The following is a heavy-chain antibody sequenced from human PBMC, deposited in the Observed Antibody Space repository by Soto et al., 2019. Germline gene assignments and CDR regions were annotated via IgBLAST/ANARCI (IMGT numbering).Heavy chain of an antibody. CDR3: EKDRGYSGSFDAFDN. Sequence: GGSLRLSCAASGFTFSSYTMSWVRQAPGKGLEWVSAISGSGGSTYYADSVKGRFTISRDNSKNTLYLQMNSLRAEDSAVYYCEKDRGYSGSFDAFDNWGQGTMVTVSS. D-gene: IGHD1-26*01. V-gene: IGHV3-23*01. CDR2: ISGSGGST. J-gene: IGHJ3*02. CDR1: GFTFSSYT.